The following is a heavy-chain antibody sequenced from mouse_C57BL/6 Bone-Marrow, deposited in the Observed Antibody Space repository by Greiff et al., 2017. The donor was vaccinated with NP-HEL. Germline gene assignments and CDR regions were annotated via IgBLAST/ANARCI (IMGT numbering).Heavy chain of an antibody. D-gene: IGHD3-2*02. CDR2: IRLKSDNYAT. CDR3: TGGAAQATDFAY. Sequence: EVKVEESGGGLVQPGGSMKLSCVASGFTFSNYWMNWVRQSPEKGLEWVAQIRLKSDNYATHYAESVKGRFTISRDDSKSSVYLQMNNLRAEDTGIYYCTGGAAQATDFAYWGQGTLVTVSA. V-gene: IGHV6-3*01. CDR1: GFTFSNYW. J-gene: IGHJ3*01.